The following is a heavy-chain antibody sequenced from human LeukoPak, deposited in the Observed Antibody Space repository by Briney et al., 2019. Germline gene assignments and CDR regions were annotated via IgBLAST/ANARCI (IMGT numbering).Heavy chain of an antibody. CDR2: MNPNSGNT. CDR1: GYTFTSYD. D-gene: IGHD5-12*01. J-gene: IGHJ4*02. Sequence: ASVKVSCKAPGYTFTSYDINWVRQATGQGLEWMGWMNPNSGNTGYAQKFQGRVTMTRNTSISTAYMELSSLRSEDTAVYYCARGRGLRYSGYLGYWGQGTLVTVSS. CDR3: ARGRGLRYSGYLGY. V-gene: IGHV1-8*01.